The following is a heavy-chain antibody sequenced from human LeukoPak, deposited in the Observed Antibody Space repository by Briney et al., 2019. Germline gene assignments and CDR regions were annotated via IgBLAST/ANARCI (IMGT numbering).Heavy chain of an antibody. J-gene: IGHJ4*02. CDR1: GFTFIDYA. CDR2: TRSKAHGGTT. Sequence: GGSLRLSCATSGFTFIDYAMSWVRQAPGKGLQWVGFTRSKAHGGTTECAASVKGRFTISRDDSKGIAYLQMNSLKTEDTAVYYCSRRRCSGGVCYFDYWGQGTLVTVSS. V-gene: IGHV3-49*04. D-gene: IGHD2-15*01. CDR3: SRRRCSGGVCYFDY.